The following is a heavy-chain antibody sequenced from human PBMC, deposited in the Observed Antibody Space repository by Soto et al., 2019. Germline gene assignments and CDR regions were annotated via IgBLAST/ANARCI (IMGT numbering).Heavy chain of an antibody. CDR3: ARDRGSYYPY. D-gene: IGHD1-26*01. CDR2: IIPIFGTA. CDR1: GGTFSSYA. Sequence: SVKVSCTASGGTFSSYAISWVRQGPGQGLEWMGGIIPIFGTANYAQKFQGRVTITADESTSTAYMELSSLRSEDTAVYYCARDRGSYYPYWGQGTLVTVSS. V-gene: IGHV1-69*13. J-gene: IGHJ4*02.